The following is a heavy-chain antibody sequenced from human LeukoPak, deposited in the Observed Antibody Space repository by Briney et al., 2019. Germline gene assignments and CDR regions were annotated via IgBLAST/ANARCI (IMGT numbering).Heavy chain of an antibody. CDR2: MNPNSGNT. D-gene: IGHD3-16*02. J-gene: IGHJ5*02. CDR3: AGVESYDYVWGSYRPNWFDP. CDR1: GYTFASYD. Sequence: GASVKVSCKASGYTFASYDINWVRQATGQGLEWMGWMNPNSGNTGYAQKFQGRVTMTRNTSISTAYMELSSLRSEDTAVYYCAGVESYDYVWGSYRPNWFDPWGQGTQVTVSS. V-gene: IGHV1-8*01.